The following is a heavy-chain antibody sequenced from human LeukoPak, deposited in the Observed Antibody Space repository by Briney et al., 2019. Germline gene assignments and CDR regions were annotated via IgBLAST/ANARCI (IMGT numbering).Heavy chain of an antibody. J-gene: IGHJ5*02. V-gene: IGHV3-49*02. CDR2: IRSKAYGGTT. CDR3: TSYIVVVPAAKYNWFDP. Sequence: GGSLRLSCAASGFTVRSYYMAWVRQAPGKGLEWVGFIRSKAYGGTTEYAASVKGRFTISRDDSKSIAYLQMNSLKTEDTAVYYCTSYIVVVPAAKYNWFDPWGQGTLVTVSS. D-gene: IGHD2-2*01. CDR1: GFTVRSYY.